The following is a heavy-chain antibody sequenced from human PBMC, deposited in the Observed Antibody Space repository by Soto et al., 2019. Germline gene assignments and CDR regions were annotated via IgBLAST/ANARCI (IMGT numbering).Heavy chain of an antibody. Sequence: SETLSLTCAVYGGSFSGYYWSWIRQPPGKGLEWIGEINHSGSTNYNPSLKSRVTISVDTSKNQFSLKLSSVTAADTAVYYCATSGELLWFGEYRYYYGMDVWGQGTTVTVSS. CDR3: ATSGELLWFGEYRYYYGMDV. CDR1: GGSFSGYY. V-gene: IGHV4-34*01. CDR2: INHSGST. D-gene: IGHD3-10*01. J-gene: IGHJ6*02.